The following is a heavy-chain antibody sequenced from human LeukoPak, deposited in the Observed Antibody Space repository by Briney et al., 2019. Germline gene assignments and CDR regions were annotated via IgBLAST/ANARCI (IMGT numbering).Heavy chain of an antibody. CDR1: GYTFTGYY. D-gene: IGHD3-10*01. V-gene: IGHV1-2*02. J-gene: IGHJ4*02. Sequence: ASVKVSCKASGYTFTGYYMHWVRQAPGQGLEWMGWINPNSGGTNYAQKFQGRVTMTRDTSISTAYMELSRLRSDDTAVYYCAKAKGGRELHDFDYWGQGTLVTVSS. CDR2: INPNSGGT. CDR3: AKAKGGRELHDFDY.